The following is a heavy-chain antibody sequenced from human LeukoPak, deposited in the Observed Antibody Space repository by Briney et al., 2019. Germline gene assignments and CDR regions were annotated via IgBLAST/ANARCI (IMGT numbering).Heavy chain of an antibody. CDR3: ARGTWDGDRTFDI. J-gene: IGHJ3*02. Sequence: GSLRLSCAASGVTFSSYSMNWFRQAPGKKLEWISYISGSSSIIYYTPSVKGRFTISRDNGKSSLYLQMNSLRDDDTAVYFCARGTWDGDRTFDIWGQGAMVTVSS. CDR1: GVTFSSYS. V-gene: IGHV3-48*02. CDR2: ISGSSSII. D-gene: IGHD5-24*01.